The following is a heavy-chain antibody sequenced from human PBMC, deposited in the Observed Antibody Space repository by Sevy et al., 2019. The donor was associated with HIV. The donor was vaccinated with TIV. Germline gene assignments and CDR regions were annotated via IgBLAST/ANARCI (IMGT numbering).Heavy chain of an antibody. D-gene: IGHD1-26*01. CDR1: GFIFSNFA. CDR3: ARGENDDEFFQY. Sequence: GGSRRLSCTVSGFIFSNFAMHWVRQAPGKGLEWVAVTSYDGSHKYYTDSVKGRFTVSRDNSRNILSLEMNNLRRDDTAVYYCARGENDDEFFQYWGQGTLVTVSS. J-gene: IGHJ1*01. V-gene: IGHV3-30*04. CDR2: TSYDGSHK.